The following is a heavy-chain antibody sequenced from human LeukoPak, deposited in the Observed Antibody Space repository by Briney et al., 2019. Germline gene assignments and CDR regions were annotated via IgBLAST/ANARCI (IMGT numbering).Heavy chain of an antibody. CDR3: ARGPSDYTIDY. CDR1: GYSISSGYY. D-gene: IGHD4-11*01. V-gene: IGHV4-38-2*02. Sequence: KPSETLSLTCTVSGYSISSGYYWGWIRQPPGKGLEWIGSIYHSGSTYYNPSLKSRVTISVDTSKNQFSLKLSSVTAADTAVYYCARGPSDYTIDYWGQGTLVTVSS. CDR2: IYHSGST. J-gene: IGHJ4*02.